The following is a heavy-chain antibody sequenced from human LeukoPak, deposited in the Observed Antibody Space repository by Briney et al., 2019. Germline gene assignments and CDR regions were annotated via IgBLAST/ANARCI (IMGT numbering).Heavy chain of an antibody. Sequence: SETLSLTCAIYGGSFSGHYWTWIRQAPGKGLEWIGESTHTGSTNYNPSLKSRVTISVDTSKNQFSLKLTSVSAADTAVYHCARGRTGAATLDFWGPGTLVTVSS. CDR1: GGSFSGHY. V-gene: IGHV4-34*01. D-gene: IGHD1-26*01. J-gene: IGHJ4*02. CDR2: STHTGST. CDR3: ARGRTGAATLDF.